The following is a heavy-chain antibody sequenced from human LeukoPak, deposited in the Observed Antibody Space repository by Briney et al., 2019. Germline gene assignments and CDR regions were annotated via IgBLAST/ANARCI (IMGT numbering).Heavy chain of an antibody. Sequence: GASVKVSCKASGGTFSSYAISWVRQAPGQGLEWMGGIILIFGTANYAQKFQGRVTITADKSTSTAYMELSSMRSEDTAVYYCARDVDTAGKNWFDPWGQGTLVTVSS. V-gene: IGHV1-69*06. D-gene: IGHD5-18*01. CDR2: IILIFGTA. J-gene: IGHJ5*02. CDR3: ARDVDTAGKNWFDP. CDR1: GGTFSSYA.